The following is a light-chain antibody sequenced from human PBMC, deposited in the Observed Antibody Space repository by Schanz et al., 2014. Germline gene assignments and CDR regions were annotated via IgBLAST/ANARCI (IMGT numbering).Light chain of an antibody. CDR3: QQRSNWPPL. CDR2: GAS. CDR1: QSISSSL. Sequence: EIVLTQSPTTLSLSPGERATLSCRASQSISSSLLAWYQQKPGLAPRLLIYGASSRATGTPDRFSGSGSGTDFTLTISSLEPEDFAVYYCQQRSNWPPLFGPGTKVDIK. J-gene: IGKJ3*01. V-gene: IGKV3D-20*02.